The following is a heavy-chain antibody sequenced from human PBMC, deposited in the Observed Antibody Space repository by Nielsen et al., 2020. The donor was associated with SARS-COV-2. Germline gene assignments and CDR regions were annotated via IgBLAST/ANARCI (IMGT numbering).Heavy chain of an antibody. CDR1: GVSISSGSYY. CDR2: IYYSGST. Sequence: SETLSLTCTVSGVSISSGSYYWTWIRQHPAKGLEWIGYIYYSGSTYYNPSLKTRVSISVDTSKNQFSLKLSSVTAADTAVYYCARGSDEGLALWGQGTLVTVSS. V-gene: IGHV4-31*03. D-gene: IGHD3-3*01. CDR3: ARGSDEGLAL. J-gene: IGHJ4*02.